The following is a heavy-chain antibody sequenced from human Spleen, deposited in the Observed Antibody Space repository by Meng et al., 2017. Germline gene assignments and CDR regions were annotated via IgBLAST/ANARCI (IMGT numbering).Heavy chain of an antibody. V-gene: IGHV1-24*01. CDR3: LTDSSGFQG. Sequence: QVQLVQSGAEVNKPGASVNVPCKVSGYTLTELSMHWVRQAPGKGLEWMGGFDPEDGEIIYAQKFQGRVTMTEDTSTDTAYMELSSLRSEDTAMYYCLTDSSGFQGWGQGTLVTVSS. CDR1: GYTLTELS. CDR2: FDPEDGEI. J-gene: IGHJ4*02. D-gene: IGHD3-22*01.